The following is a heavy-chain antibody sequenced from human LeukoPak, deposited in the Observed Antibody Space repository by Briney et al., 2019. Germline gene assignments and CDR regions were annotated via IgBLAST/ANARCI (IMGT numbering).Heavy chain of an antibody. V-gene: IGHV3-11*04. CDR1: GFTFSSYD. D-gene: IGHD3-22*01. CDR2: ISSSGSTI. Sequence: PGGSLRLSCAASGFTFSSYDMSWIRQAPGKGLEWVSYISSSGSTIYYADSVKGRFTISRDNAKNSLYLQMNSLRAEDTAVYYCARRVRDYYDSSGSLDYWGQGTLVTVSS. CDR3: ARRVRDYYDSSGSLDY. J-gene: IGHJ4*02.